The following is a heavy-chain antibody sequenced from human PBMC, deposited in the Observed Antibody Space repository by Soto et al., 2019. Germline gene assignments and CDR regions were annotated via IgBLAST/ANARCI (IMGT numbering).Heavy chain of an antibody. V-gene: IGHV1-8*01. D-gene: IGHD3-3*02. CDR2: MHANTGNT. J-gene: IGHJ4*02. Sequence: QAQLVQSGAEVKKPGASVKVSCKASGNTFTNLDLNWVRQAPGQGLDGMGWMHANTGNTGHAKKFQGRVSMTRNTPIRTAYMELISLRAEDAAVYYCARYIFGQGFISWGQGTLVTVSS. CDR3: ARYIFGQGFIS. CDR1: GNTFTNLD.